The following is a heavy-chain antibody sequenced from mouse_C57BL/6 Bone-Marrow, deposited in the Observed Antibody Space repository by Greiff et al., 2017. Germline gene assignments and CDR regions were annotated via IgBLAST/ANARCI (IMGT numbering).Heavy chain of an antibody. Sequence: QVQLQQSGPGLVQPSQSLSITCTVSGFSLTSYGVHWVRQSPGKGLEWLGVIWSGGSTVYNAAFISRLSISKDNSKSQVFFKMNSLQADDTAIYYCARKGTMINYAMDYWGQGTSVTVSS. J-gene: IGHJ4*01. CDR1: GFSLTSYG. CDR2: IWSGGST. V-gene: IGHV2-2*01. D-gene: IGHD2-4*01. CDR3: ARKGTMINYAMDY.